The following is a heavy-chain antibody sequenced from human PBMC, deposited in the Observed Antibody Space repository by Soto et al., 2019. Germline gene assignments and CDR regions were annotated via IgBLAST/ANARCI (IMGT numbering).Heavy chain of an antibody. V-gene: IGHV1-8*01. CDR2: MNPNSGNT. Sequence: QVQLVQSGAEVKKPGASVKVSCKASGYTFTSYDINWVRQATGQGLEWMGWMNPNSGNTGYAQKFQGRVTMTRNTSISTAYMELSSLRSEDTAVYYCARVXHQYQLLYHYYYYYGMDVWGQGTTVTVSS. CDR1: GYTFTSYD. CDR3: ARVXHQYQLLYHYYYYYGMDV. D-gene: IGHD2-2*02. J-gene: IGHJ6*02.